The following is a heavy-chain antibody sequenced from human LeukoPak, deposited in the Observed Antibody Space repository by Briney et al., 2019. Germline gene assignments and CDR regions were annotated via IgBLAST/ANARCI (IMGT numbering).Heavy chain of an antibody. J-gene: IGHJ6*03. Sequence: GGPLRLSCAASGFTFSDYYMSWIRQAPGKGLEWVSDISSSGSTIYYADSVKGRFTISRDNAKNSLYLQMNSLRAEDTAVYYCATLCGGDCYSYYYYYYMDVWGKGTTVTVSS. CDR1: GFTFSDYY. V-gene: IGHV3-11*04. CDR3: ATLCGGDCYSYYYYYYMDV. D-gene: IGHD2-21*02. CDR2: ISSSGSTI.